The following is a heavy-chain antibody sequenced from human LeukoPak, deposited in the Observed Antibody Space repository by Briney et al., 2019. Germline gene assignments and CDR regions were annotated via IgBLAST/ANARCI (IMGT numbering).Heavy chain of an antibody. V-gene: IGHV1-2*02. CDR1: GYTFTGYY. CDR2: INPNSGGT. Sequence: GASVKDSCKASGYTFTGYYMHWVRQAPGQGLEWMGWINPNSGGTNYAQKFQGRVTMTRDTSISTAYMELSRLRSDDTAVYYCAREYCSSTSCYTGRFDYWDQGTLVTVSS. D-gene: IGHD2-2*02. J-gene: IGHJ4*02. CDR3: AREYCSSTSCYTGRFDY.